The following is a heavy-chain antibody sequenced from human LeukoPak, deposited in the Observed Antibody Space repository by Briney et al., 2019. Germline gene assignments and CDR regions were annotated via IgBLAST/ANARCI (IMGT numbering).Heavy chain of an antibody. J-gene: IGHJ4*02. CDR3: ARSLGPRSYSMYSSGWFSFDY. CDR2: ISYDGSNK. D-gene: IGHD6-19*01. V-gene: IGHV3-30*04. Sequence: GGSLRLSCAASGFTFSSYAMHWVRQAPGKGLEWVAVISYDGSNKYYADSVKGRFTISRDDSKNTLYLQMNSLRAEDTAVYYCARSLGPRSYSMYSSGWFSFDYWGQGTLVTVSS. CDR1: GFTFSSYA.